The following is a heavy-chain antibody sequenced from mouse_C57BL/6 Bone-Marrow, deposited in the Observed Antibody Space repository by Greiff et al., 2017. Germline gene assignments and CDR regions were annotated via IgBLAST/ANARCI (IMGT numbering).Heavy chain of an antibody. CDR1: GFTFSDYY. CDR2: ISNGGGST. D-gene: IGHD1-1*01. J-gene: IGHJ1*03. V-gene: IGHV5-12*01. Sequence: EVNVVESGGGLVQPGGSLKLSCAASGFTFSDYYMYWVRQTPEKRLEWVAYISNGGGSTYYPDTVKGRFTISRDNAKNTLYLQMSRLKSEDTAMYYCARPTVVATGYCDVWGTGTTVTVAS. CDR3: ARPTVVATGYCDV.